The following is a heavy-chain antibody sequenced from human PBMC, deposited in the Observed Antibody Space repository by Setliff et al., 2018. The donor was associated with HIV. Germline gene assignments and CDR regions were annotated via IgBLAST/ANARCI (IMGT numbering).Heavy chain of an antibody. V-gene: IGHV3-30*04. CDR1: GFTFSSYA. CDR2: ISYDETDK. CDR3: VRDRGTGTWYEGNCFDP. D-gene: IGHD6-13*01. J-gene: IGHJ5*02. Sequence: GSLRLSCAASGFTFSSYAMHWVRQSPGKGLEWMAVISYDETDKYYADSVKGRFTISRDNSKNTVSLQMNSLRPEDTAVYYCVRDRGTGTWYEGNCFDPWGQGTLVTVSS.